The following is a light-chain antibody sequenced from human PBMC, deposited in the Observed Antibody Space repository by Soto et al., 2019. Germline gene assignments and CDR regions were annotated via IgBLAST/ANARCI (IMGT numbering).Light chain of an antibody. CDR2: DAS. V-gene: IGKV1-5*01. CDR1: QGLNSR. J-gene: IGKJ1*01. CDR3: QQYKSYST. Sequence: DIQLTQSPSTLSASVGDRCTLTCPPAQGLNSRGACYQHRPGKVHRLLVFDASTIVDGAPSRFSGSGSGTEFTLTINNLQPDDLATYICQQYKSYSTFGRGTKVDIK.